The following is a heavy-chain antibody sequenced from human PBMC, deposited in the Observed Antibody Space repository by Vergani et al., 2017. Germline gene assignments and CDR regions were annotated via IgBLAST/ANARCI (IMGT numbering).Heavy chain of an antibody. V-gene: IGHV3-15*01. J-gene: IGHJ6*03. D-gene: IGHD2-8*02. Sequence: EVQLVESGGGLVKPGGSLRLSCAASGFTFNNAWMSWVRQAPGKGLEWVGHIKSKTDGGTTDYAAPVKGRFTISRNDSKNTLYLQMNSLKTEDTPLYYCTTVTVGGSYYYYYYMDVWGKVTTVTVSS. CDR1: GFTFNNAW. CDR3: TTVTVGGSYYYYYYMDV. CDR2: IKSKTDGGTT.